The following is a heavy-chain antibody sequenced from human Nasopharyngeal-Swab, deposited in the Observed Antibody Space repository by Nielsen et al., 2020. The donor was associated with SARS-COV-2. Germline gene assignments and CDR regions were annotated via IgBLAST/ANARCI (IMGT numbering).Heavy chain of an antibody. J-gene: IGHJ4*02. V-gene: IGHV3-30*03. CDR3: ARAVAGATDY. CDR2: VSYDGSNE. D-gene: IGHD1-26*01. CDR1: GFTFSSYA. Sequence: GESLKISCAASGFTFSSYAMSWVRQAPGKGLEWVAVVSYDGSNEYYADSVKGRFTISRDNAKNSLYLQMNSLRAEDTAIYFCARAVAGATDYWGQGTLVTVSS.